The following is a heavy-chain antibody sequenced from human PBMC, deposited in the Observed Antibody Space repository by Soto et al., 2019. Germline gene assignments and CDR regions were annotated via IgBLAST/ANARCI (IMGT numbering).Heavy chain of an antibody. V-gene: IGHV3-23*01. J-gene: IGHJ4*02. CDR3: TTSPPSYYDILTGYYSFDY. CDR1: GFTFSSYA. CDR2: ISGSGGTT. D-gene: IGHD3-9*01. Sequence: PGGSLRLSCAASGFTFSSYAMSWVRQAPGKGLEWVSAISGSGGTTDYAAPVKGRFTISRDDSKNTLYLQMNSLKTEDTAVYYCTTSPPSYYDILTGYYSFDYWGQGTLVTVSS.